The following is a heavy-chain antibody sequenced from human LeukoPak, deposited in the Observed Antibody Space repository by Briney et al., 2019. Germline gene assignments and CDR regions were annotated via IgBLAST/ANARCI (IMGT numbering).Heavy chain of an antibody. J-gene: IGHJ4*02. D-gene: IGHD6-13*01. CDR1: GGSISSSSYY. Sequence: SETLSLTCTVSGGSISSSSYYWGWIRQPPGKGLEWIGSIYYSGSTYYNPSLKSRVSISVDTSKNQFSLKLSSVTAADTAVYYCARVIAAAGTYYFDYWGQGTLVTVSS. CDR2: IYYSGST. V-gene: IGHV4-39*01. CDR3: ARVIAAAGTYYFDY.